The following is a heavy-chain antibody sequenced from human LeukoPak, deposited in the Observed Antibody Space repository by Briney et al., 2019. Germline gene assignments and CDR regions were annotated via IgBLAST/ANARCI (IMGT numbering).Heavy chain of an antibody. CDR2: ISANNGNT. D-gene: IGHD6-13*01. V-gene: IGHV1-18*01. CDR1: GYTFTSYG. CDR3: AKYSSPLNYYYYYGMDV. J-gene: IGHJ6*02. Sequence: ASVKVSCKASGYTFTSYGISWVRQAPGQGLEWMGWISANNGNTNYAQKLQGRVTMTTDTSTSTDYMELRSLRSDDTAVYYCAKYSSPLNYYYYYGMDVWGQGTTVTVSS.